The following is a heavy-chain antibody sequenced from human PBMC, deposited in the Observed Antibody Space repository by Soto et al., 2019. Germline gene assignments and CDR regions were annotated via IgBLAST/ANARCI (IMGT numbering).Heavy chain of an antibody. D-gene: IGHD3-3*01. J-gene: IGHJ6*02. CDR2: IYYSGST. Sequence: SETLSLTCTVSGDSISSYYWSWIRQPPGKGLEWIGYIYYSGSTNYNPSLKSRVTISVDTSKNQFSLKLSSVTAADTAVYYCARVGYDFWSGYFGYGMDVWGQGTTVTVSS. V-gene: IGHV4-59*01. CDR3: ARVGYDFWSGYFGYGMDV. CDR1: GDSISSYY.